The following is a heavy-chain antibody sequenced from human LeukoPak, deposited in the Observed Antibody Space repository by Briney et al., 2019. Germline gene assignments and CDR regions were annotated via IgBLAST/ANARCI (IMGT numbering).Heavy chain of an antibody. CDR2: TYYRSKWYN. Sequence: SQTLSLTCAISGDSVSSNRAAWNWFRQSPSGGLEWLGRTYYRSKWYNDYAVSVKSRITINPDTSKNQFSLQLSSVTPEDTAVYYCARDSDRHDAFDIWGQGTVVTVSS. CDR3: ARDSDRHDAFDI. D-gene: IGHD1-14*01. J-gene: IGHJ3*02. CDR1: GDSVSSNRAA. V-gene: IGHV6-1*01.